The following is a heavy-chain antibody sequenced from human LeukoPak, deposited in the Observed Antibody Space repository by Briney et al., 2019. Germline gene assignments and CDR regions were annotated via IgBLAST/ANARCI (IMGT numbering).Heavy chain of an antibody. J-gene: IGHJ4*02. Sequence: SQTLSLTCTVSGGSISSGSYYWSWIRQPAGKGLEWIGRIYTSGSTNYNPSLKSRVTISVDTSKNQFSLKLSSVTAADTAVYYCARGITIFGVVSGFDYWGQGTLVTVSS. CDR2: IYTSGST. CDR1: GGSISSGSYY. CDR3: ARGITIFGVVSGFDY. D-gene: IGHD3-3*01. V-gene: IGHV4-61*02.